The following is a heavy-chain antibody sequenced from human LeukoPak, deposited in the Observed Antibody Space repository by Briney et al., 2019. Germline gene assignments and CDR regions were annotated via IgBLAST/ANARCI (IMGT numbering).Heavy chain of an antibody. CDR2: IYHSGST. V-gene: IGHV4-30-2*01. CDR1: GGSISSGGYS. Sequence: PSETLSLTCAVSGGSISSGGYSWSWIRQPPGKGLEWIGYIYHSGSTYYNPPLKSRVTISVDRSKNQFSLRLSSVTAADTAVYYCARSTLSSGYDPFFDYWGQGTLVTVSS. CDR3: ARSTLSSGYDPFFDY. J-gene: IGHJ4*02. D-gene: IGHD5-12*01.